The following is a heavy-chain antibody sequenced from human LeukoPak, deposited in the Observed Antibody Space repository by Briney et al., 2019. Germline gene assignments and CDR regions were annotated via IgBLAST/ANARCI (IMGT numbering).Heavy chain of an antibody. D-gene: IGHD4-17*01. CDR1: GGTFSSYA. J-gene: IGHJ6*03. CDR2: IIPIFGTA. CDR3: ARGEVKDGDYGMHYYYMDV. Sequence: SVRVSCKASGGTFSSYAISWVRQAPGQGLEWMGGIIPIFGTANYAQKFQGRVTITADESTSTAYMELSSLRSEDTAVYYCARGEVKDGDYGMHYYYMDVWGKGTTVTVSS. V-gene: IGHV1-69*13.